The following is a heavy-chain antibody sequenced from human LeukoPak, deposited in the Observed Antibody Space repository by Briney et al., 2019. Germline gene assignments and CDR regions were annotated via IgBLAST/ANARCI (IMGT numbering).Heavy chain of an antibody. D-gene: IGHD1-7*01. CDR1: GGSISSGGYS. CDR2: IYHSGST. Sequence: SQTLSLTCAVSGGSISSGGYSWSWIRQPPGKGLEWIGYIYHSGSTYYNPSLKSRVTISVDRFKNQFSLKLSSVTAADTAVYYCARDRITGTTVGAFDIWGQGTMVTVSS. V-gene: IGHV4-30-2*01. CDR3: ARDRITGTTVGAFDI. J-gene: IGHJ3*02.